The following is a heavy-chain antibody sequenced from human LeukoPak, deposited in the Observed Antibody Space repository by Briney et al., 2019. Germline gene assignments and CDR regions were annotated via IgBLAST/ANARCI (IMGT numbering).Heavy chain of an antibody. Sequence: SETLSLTCTVSGGSISNYYWRWIRQSAGKGLEWIGRIHTSGSTNYNPALKNRVTLSGDTSKNQFSLKLTSVTATDTAVYYCARDPAAAGAFDYWGQGTLVTVSS. V-gene: IGHV4-4*07. J-gene: IGHJ4*02. CDR1: GGSISNYY. D-gene: IGHD6-13*01. CDR2: IHTSGST. CDR3: ARDPAAAGAFDY.